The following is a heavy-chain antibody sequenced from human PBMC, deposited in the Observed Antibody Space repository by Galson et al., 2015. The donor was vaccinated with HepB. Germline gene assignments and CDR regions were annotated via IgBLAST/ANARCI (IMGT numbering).Heavy chain of an antibody. CDR3: ARARERDYGTNSGPPEY. J-gene: IGHJ4*02. CDR1: ENTFTNYY. CDR2: INPRAGST. V-gene: IGHV1-46*01. Sequence: SVKVSCKASENTFTNYYLHWVRQTPGPVLQWMGIINPRAGSTTFAQEFQGRVTMTRATSTSTVYMELSSLRSEDTAVYYCARARERDYGTNSGPPEYWCQGTLVTVSS. D-gene: IGHD4-23*01.